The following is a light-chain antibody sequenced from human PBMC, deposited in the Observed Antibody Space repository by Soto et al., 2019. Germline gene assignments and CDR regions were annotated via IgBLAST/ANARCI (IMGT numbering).Light chain of an antibody. CDR3: LLIYSNTRLV. V-gene: IGLV7-46*01. Sequence: QAVVTQEPSLTVSPGGTVTLTCGSSTGAVTSGHFPYWFQQKPGQAPRALTYDTSNKHSWTPARFSGSLLGGKAALTLSGAQPEDEAEYYCLLIYSNTRLVFGGGTKLTVL. CDR1: TGAVTSGHF. J-gene: IGLJ2*01. CDR2: DTS.